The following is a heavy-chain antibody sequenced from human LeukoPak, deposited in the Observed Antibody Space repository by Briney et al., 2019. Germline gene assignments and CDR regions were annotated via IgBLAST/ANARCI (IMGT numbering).Heavy chain of an antibody. Sequence: PSETLSLTCTVSGGSVSSGSYYWSWIRQPPGKGLEWIGYIYYSGSTNYNPSLKSRVTISVDTSKNQFSLKLSSVTAADTAVYYCAGDRDTAMAPRYYYGMDVWGKGTTVTVSS. D-gene: IGHD5-18*01. J-gene: IGHJ6*04. CDR2: IYYSGST. CDR3: AGDRDTAMAPRYYYGMDV. CDR1: GGSVSSGSYY. V-gene: IGHV4-61*01.